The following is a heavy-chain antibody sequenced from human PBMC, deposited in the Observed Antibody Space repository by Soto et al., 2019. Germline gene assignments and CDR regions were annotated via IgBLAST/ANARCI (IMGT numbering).Heavy chain of an antibody. J-gene: IGHJ4*02. CDR2: IYYSGST. V-gene: IGHV4-31*03. D-gene: IGHD6-6*01. CDR3: ARYPSSSSAFDY. CDR1: GGSISSGGYY. Sequence: SETLSLTCTVSGGSISSGGYYWSWIRQHPGKGPEWIGYIYYSGSTYYNPSLKSRVTISVDTSKNQFSLKLSSVTAADTAVYYCARYPSSSSAFDYWGQGTLVTVSS.